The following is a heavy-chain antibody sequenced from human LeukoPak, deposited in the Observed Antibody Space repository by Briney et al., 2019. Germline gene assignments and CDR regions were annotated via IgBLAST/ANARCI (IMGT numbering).Heavy chain of an antibody. CDR3: AKGAGTTSGGAFDP. Sequence: GGSLRLSCAASGFTFSGFSMSRVRQSPTKGLEWVANIKQDGSERYYVDSVKGRFTISRDNAKSSLSLQMNNLRVEDTAVYYCAKGAGTTSGGAFDPWGQGTLVTVSS. D-gene: IGHD1-7*01. CDR1: GFTFSGFS. J-gene: IGHJ5*02. V-gene: IGHV3-7*01. CDR2: IKQDGSER.